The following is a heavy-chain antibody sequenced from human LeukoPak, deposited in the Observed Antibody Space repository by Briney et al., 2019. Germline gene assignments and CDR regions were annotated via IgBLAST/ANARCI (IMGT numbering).Heavy chain of an antibody. CDR1: GITLSSYG. CDR3: AKAGPMKLQHYFDY. J-gene: IGHJ4*02. D-gene: IGHD3-22*01. V-gene: IGHV3-30*02. CDR2: MRYDGSNR. Sequence: GGSLRLSCAASGITLSSYGMHWVRQAPGKGLEWVAFMRYDGSNRYYTDSVKARFTIYRDSSKTTLYLQMNRLRAQDTAVDSFAKAGPMKLQHYFDYWGQGTLVTVSS.